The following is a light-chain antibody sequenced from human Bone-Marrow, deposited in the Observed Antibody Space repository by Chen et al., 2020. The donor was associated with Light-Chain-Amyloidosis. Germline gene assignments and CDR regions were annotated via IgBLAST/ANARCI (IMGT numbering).Light chain of an antibody. V-gene: IGLV2-14*03. J-gene: IGLJ2*01. CDR2: DVS. Sequence: QSALPQPASASGSPGQSITISCPGTSSDVGGYNYVSWYQQHPGKAPKRMIYDVSNRPSGLSHRFSGSKSGNTAYLTISEHQAEEEADYYSSSYKRSLNLVLYGGRPELTVL. CDR3: SSYKRSLNLVL. CDR1: SSDVGGYNY.